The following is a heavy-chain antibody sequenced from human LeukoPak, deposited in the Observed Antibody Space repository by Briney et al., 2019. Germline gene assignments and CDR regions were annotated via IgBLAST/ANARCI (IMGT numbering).Heavy chain of an antibody. J-gene: IGHJ4*02. Sequence: GGSLRLSCAASGFTFNRNSMNWVRQAPGKGLEWVSYISSSGDTIYYADSVEGRFTISRDNAKNSLYLQMNSLRDEDTAVYYCAREPLFGVVRQYFFDFWGQGTLVTVSS. CDR2: ISSSGDTI. V-gene: IGHV3-48*02. CDR3: AREPLFGVVRQYFFDF. CDR1: GFTFNRNS. D-gene: IGHD3-3*01.